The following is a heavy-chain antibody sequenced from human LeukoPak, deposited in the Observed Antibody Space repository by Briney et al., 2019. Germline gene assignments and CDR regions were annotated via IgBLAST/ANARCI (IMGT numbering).Heavy chain of an antibody. Sequence: SGGSLRLSCAGSGFTFSSCGMNWVRQAPGKGLEWVSAISGSGGSTYYADSVKGRFTISRDNSKNTLYLQMNSLRAEDTAVYYCAKDESSSWYGNWFDPWGQGTLVTVSS. CDR1: GFTFSSCG. CDR3: AKDESSSWYGNWFDP. V-gene: IGHV3-23*01. CDR2: ISGSGGST. D-gene: IGHD6-13*01. J-gene: IGHJ5*02.